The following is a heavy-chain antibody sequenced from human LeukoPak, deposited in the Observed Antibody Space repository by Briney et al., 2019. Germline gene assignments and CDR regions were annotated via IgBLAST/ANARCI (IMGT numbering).Heavy chain of an antibody. Sequence: GGALRLSCADSGFTFSSYGMHWVRQAPGKGLEGGAVISYVGRNKYNAPSLKGRFPISRDNSKNTLYLQMNSLRAEDTAVYYCAKDHDLAAAGYFFDHWGQGTLVTVSS. CDR1: GFTFSSYG. CDR2: ISYVGRNK. D-gene: IGHD6-13*01. CDR3: AKDHDLAAAGYFFDH. V-gene: IGHV3-30*18. J-gene: IGHJ4*02.